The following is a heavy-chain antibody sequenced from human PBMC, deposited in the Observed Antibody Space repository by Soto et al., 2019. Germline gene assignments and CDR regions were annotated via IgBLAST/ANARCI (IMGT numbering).Heavy chain of an antibody. CDR3: ARQTTDYYDSSGYFFDI. J-gene: IGHJ3*02. V-gene: IGHV4-30-4*01. CDR1: GGSISSGDYY. Sequence: PSETLSLTCTVSGGSISSGDYYWSWIRKPPGKGLEWIGYIYYSGSTYYNPSLKSRVTISVDTSKNQFSLKLSSLTAVDTAVYYCARQTTDYYDSSGYFFDILGQGTMVTVSS. D-gene: IGHD3-22*01. CDR2: IYYSGST.